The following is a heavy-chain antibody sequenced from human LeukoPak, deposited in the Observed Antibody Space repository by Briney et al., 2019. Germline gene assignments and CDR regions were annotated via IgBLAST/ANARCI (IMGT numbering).Heavy chain of an antibody. Sequence: GGSLRLSCAASGFTFSSHGMNWVRQAPGKGLEWVSGVTGSGGTTYYADSVKGRFTVSRDNSKNTLYLQLNSLRAEDTAVYYCARLQVRWLQFKAFDIWGQGTMVTVSS. CDR3: ARLQVRWLQFKAFDI. V-gene: IGHV3-23*01. D-gene: IGHD5-24*01. J-gene: IGHJ3*02. CDR1: GFTFSSHG. CDR2: VTGSGGTT.